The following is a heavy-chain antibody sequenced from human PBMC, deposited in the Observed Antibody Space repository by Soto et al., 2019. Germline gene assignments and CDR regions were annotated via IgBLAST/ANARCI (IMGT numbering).Heavy chain of an antibody. Sequence: SQTLSLTCAICGDSVSSNSAAWNWIRQSPSRGLEWLGRTYYRSKWYNDYAVSVKSRITINPDTSKNQFSLQLNSVTPEDTAVYYCARDRPDYDSSGTSLDYWGQGTLVTVSS. J-gene: IGHJ4*02. D-gene: IGHD3-22*01. CDR1: GDSVSSNSAA. CDR3: ARDRPDYDSSGTSLDY. CDR2: TYYRSKWYN. V-gene: IGHV6-1*01.